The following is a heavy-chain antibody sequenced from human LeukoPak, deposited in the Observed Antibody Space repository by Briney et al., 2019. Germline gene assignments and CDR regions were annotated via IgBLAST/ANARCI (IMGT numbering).Heavy chain of an antibody. CDR2: INPSGGST. D-gene: IGHD1-26*01. CDR1: GYTFTSYY. CDR3: VWAMPGGAFDI. V-gene: IGHV1-46*01. J-gene: IGHJ3*02. Sequence: ASVKVSCKASGYTFTSYYMHWVRQAPGQGLEWMGIINPSGGSTSYAQKFQGRVTMTRDTSTSTVYMELSSLRSEDTAVYYCVWAMPGGAFDIWGQGTMVTVSS.